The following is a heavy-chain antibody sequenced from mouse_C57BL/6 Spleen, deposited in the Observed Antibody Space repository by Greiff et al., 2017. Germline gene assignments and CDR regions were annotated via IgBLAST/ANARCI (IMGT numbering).Heavy chain of an antibody. Sequence: EVHLVESGPELVKPGASVKMSCKASGYTFTDYNMHWVKQSHGKSLEWIGYINPNNGGTSYNQKFKGKAKLTVNKSSSTAYMELRIRTSEESAVYYCSRGDYYGSSYEYFDVWGTGTTVTVSS. D-gene: IGHD1-1*01. CDR1: GYTFTDYN. CDR3: SRGDYYGSSYEYFDV. J-gene: IGHJ1*03. CDR2: INPNNGGT. V-gene: IGHV1-22*01.